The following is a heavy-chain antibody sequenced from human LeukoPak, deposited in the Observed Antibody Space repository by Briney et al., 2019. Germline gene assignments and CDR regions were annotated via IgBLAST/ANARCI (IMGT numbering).Heavy chain of an antibody. CDR1: GFTFSSYA. CDR3: AKGQNTTMGSYYFDY. J-gene: IGHJ4*02. D-gene: IGHD5-18*01. CDR2: ISGSGGTT. V-gene: IGHV3-23*01. Sequence: GGSLRLSCAASGFTFSSYAMTWVRQAPGKGLEWVSAISGSGGTTYYADCVKGRFTISRDNSKNTLYLQMNSLRAEDTAVYYCAKGQNTTMGSYYFDYWGQGTLATVSS.